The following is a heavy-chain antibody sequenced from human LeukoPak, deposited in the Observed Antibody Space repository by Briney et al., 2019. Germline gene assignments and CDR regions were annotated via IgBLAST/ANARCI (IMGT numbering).Heavy chain of an antibody. D-gene: IGHD1-26*01. V-gene: IGHV3-30*18. Sequence: GGSLRLSCAASGFTFSSYGMHWVRQAPGEGLEWVAVISYDGSNKYYADSVKGRFTISRDNSKNTLYLQMNSLRAEDTAVYYCAKHARELFDYWGQGTLVTVSS. CDR1: GFTFSSYG. J-gene: IGHJ4*02. CDR3: AKHARELFDY. CDR2: ISYDGSNK.